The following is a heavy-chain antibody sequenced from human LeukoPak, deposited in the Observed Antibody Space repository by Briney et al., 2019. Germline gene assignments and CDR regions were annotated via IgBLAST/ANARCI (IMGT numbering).Heavy chain of an antibody. V-gene: IGHV3-21*01. Sequence: PGGSLRLSCAGSGFTFSSYSMNWVRQAPGKGLEWVSSISSSSSYIYYADSVKGRFTISRDNAKNSLYLQMNSLRAEDTAVYYCARDWELLDGYYGMDVWGQGTTVTVSS. D-gene: IGHD1-26*01. CDR2: ISSSSSYI. CDR3: ARDWELLDGYYGMDV. CDR1: GFTFSSYS. J-gene: IGHJ6*02.